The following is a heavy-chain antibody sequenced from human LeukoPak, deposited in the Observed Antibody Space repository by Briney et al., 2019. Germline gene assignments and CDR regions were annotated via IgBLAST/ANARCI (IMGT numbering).Heavy chain of an antibody. Sequence: ASVKVSCKASGYTFTGYHMHWVRQAPGQGLEWMGWINPNSGGTNYAQKFQGRVTMTRDTSISTAYMELSRLRSDDTAVYYCAREWGAGSSSSPPLLDYWGQGTLVTVSS. J-gene: IGHJ4*02. CDR2: INPNSGGT. V-gene: IGHV1-2*02. CDR3: AREWGAGSSSSPPLLDY. D-gene: IGHD6-6*01. CDR1: GYTFTGYH.